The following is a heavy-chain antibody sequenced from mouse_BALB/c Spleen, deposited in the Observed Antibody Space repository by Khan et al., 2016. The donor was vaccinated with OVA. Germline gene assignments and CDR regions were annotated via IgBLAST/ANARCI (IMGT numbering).Heavy chain of an antibody. CDR1: GFTFSTFG. Sequence: EVELVESGGGLVQPGGSRKLSCAASGFTFSTFGMHWVRQAPEKGLEWVAYIGSDSSTFYYADTVKGRFTISRDNPKNTLLLQMTSLRSEDTAMYYCSSSLFWSWFASWGQGTLVTVSA. J-gene: IGHJ3*01. CDR2: IGSDSSTF. V-gene: IGHV5-17*02. CDR3: SSSLFWSWFAS.